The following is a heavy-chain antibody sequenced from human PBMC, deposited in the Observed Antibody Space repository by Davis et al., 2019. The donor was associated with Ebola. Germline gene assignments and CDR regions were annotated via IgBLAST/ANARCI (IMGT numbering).Heavy chain of an antibody. D-gene: IGHD3-16*01. CDR3: ARFFSARTFRSKSYYYYGMDV. V-gene: IGHV3-48*02. CDR1: GFTFSSYW. CDR2: ISSSGSTI. J-gene: IGHJ6*02. Sequence: GESLKIPCAASGFTFSSYWMSWVRQAPGKGLEWVSYISSSGSTIYYADSVKGRFTISRDNAKNSLYLQMNSLRDEDTAVYYCARFFSARTFRSKSYYYYGMDVWGQGTTVTVSS.